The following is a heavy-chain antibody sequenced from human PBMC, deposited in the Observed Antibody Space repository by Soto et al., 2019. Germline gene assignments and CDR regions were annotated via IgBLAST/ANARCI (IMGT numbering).Heavy chain of an antibody. CDR3: ARTGDNYYYFDC. D-gene: IGHD1-1*01. V-gene: IGHV1-18*01. Sequence: ASVKVSCKASGYTFTSYGISWVRQAPGQGLEWMVRISAYNGNTIYAQKFQDRVTVTTDTSTSTAYMELRSLRSDDTAMYYCARTGDNYYYFDCWGQGTPVTAPQ. J-gene: IGHJ4*02. CDR1: GYTFTSYG. CDR2: ISAYNGNT.